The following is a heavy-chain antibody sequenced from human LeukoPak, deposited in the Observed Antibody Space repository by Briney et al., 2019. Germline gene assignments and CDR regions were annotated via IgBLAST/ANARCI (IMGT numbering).Heavy chain of an antibody. D-gene: IGHD3-10*01. V-gene: IGHV4-59*01. J-gene: IGHJ5*02. CDR3: ARDRVDGWSLNWFDP. CDR2: IYYSGST. Sequence: SGTLSLTCTVSGGSISSYYWSWIRQPPGKGLECIGYIYYSGSTNYNPSLKSRVTMSVDTSKNQFSLKLSSVTAADTAVYYCARDRVDGWSLNWFDPWGQGTLVTVSS. CDR1: GGSISSYY.